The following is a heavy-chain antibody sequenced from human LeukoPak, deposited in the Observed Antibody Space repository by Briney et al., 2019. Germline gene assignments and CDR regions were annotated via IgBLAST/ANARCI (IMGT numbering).Heavy chain of an antibody. D-gene: IGHD2-21*01. CDR3: ARVVVIAPYDAFDI. J-gene: IGHJ3*02. V-gene: IGHV3-21*01. CDR2: ISSSSSYI. CDR1: GFTFSSYS. Sequence: KPGGSLRLSCAASGFTFSSYSMNWVRQAPGKGLEWVSSISSSSSYIYYADSVKGRFTISRDNAKNSLYQQMNSLRAEDTAVYYCARVVVIAPYDAFDIWGQETMVTVSS.